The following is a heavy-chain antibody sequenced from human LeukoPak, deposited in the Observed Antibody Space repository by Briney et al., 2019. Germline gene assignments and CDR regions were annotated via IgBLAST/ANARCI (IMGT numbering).Heavy chain of an antibody. CDR3: ARGAAGTGAADY. CDR1: GGSFSDYW. V-gene: IGHV4-34*01. Sequence: SETLSLTCAVYGGSFSDYWWTWIRQSPGKGLEWIGEVNHSGRTNYNPSLKSRVSISVDRSKKQFSLKLTSVTAADTAVYYCARGAAGTGAADYWGQGTLVTVSS. J-gene: IGHJ4*02. CDR2: VNHSGRT. D-gene: IGHD6-13*01.